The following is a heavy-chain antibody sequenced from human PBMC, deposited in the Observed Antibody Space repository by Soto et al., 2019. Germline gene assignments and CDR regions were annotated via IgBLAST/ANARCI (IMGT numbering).Heavy chain of an antibody. CDR3: VKVSGRSWGMDV. CDR1: GFTFSSYA. Sequence: EVQLLESGGGLVQPGGSLRLSCAASGFTFSSYAMSWVRQAPGKGLEWVSAISGSGGSTYYADSVKGRFTTSRDNSKNTLYLQMNSLRAEDTAVYYCVKVSGRSWGMDVWGQGTTVTVSS. J-gene: IGHJ6*02. V-gene: IGHV3-23*01. D-gene: IGHD3-16*02. CDR2: ISGSGGST.